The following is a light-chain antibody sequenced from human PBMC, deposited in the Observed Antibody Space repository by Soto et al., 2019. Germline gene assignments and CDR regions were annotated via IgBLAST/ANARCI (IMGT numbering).Light chain of an antibody. Sequence: EIVMTQSPATLSVSPGERATLSCRASQSVSNNLAWYQQKPCQAPRLLIYGASTRATGIPARFSGSGSGTECILIISSQPAEDFSVYYRQQYNNWPPLTFGGGNKVELK. V-gene: IGKV3-15*01. CDR2: GAS. J-gene: IGKJ4*01. CDR3: QQYNNWPPLT. CDR1: QSVSNN.